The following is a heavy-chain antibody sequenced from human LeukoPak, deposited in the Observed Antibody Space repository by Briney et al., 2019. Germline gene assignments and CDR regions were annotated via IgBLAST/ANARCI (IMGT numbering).Heavy chain of an antibody. V-gene: IGHV1-69*05. CDR2: IIPIFGTA. Sequence: SVKVSCKASGGTFSSYAISWVRQAPGQGLEWMGGIIPIFGTANYAQKFQGRVTITTDESTSTAYMELSSLRSEDTAVYYCARVVMGATPYYYYYYMDVWGKGTTVTVSS. CDR1: GGTFSSYA. CDR3: ARVVMGATPYYYYYYMDV. D-gene: IGHD1-26*01. J-gene: IGHJ6*03.